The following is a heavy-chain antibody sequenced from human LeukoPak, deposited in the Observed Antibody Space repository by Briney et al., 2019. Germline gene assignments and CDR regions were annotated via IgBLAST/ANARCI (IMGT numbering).Heavy chain of an antibody. Sequence: GGSLRLSCAASGFTFSSYSMNWVRQAPGKWLEWVSYISSSSSTIYYADSVKGRFTISRDNAKNSLYLQMNSLRAEDTAVYYCARHDHSSGWYAANWFDPWGQGTLVTVSS. D-gene: IGHD6-19*01. CDR3: ARHDHSSGWYAANWFDP. V-gene: IGHV3-48*01. CDR2: ISSSSSTI. J-gene: IGHJ5*02. CDR1: GFTFSSYS.